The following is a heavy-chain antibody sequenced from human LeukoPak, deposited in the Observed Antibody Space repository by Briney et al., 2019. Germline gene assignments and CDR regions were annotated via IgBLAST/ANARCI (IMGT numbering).Heavy chain of an antibody. Sequence: GASVKVSCKVSGYTLTELSMHWVRQAPGKGLEWMGGFDPEDGETIYAQKFQGRVTMTEDTSTDTAYMELSRLRSEDTAVYYCATDLTGIAAAGSVWDFDYWGQGTLVTVSS. CDR1: GYTLTELS. CDR2: FDPEDGET. D-gene: IGHD6-13*01. V-gene: IGHV1-24*01. J-gene: IGHJ4*02. CDR3: ATDLTGIAAAGSVWDFDY.